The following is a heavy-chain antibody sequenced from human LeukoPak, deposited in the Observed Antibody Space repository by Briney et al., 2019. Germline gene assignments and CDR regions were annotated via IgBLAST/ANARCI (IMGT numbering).Heavy chain of an antibody. J-gene: IGHJ6*02. CDR2: ISAYNGNT. V-gene: IGHV1-18*01. D-gene: IGHD6-6*01. Sequence: GASVKVSCKASGYTFTSYGISWVRQAPGQGLEWMGWISAYNGNTNYAQKFQGRVTMTEDTSTDTAYMELSSLRSEDTAVYYCATIKGQLVQYNYYGMDVWGQGTTVTVSS. CDR1: GYTFTSYG. CDR3: ATIKGQLVQYNYYGMDV.